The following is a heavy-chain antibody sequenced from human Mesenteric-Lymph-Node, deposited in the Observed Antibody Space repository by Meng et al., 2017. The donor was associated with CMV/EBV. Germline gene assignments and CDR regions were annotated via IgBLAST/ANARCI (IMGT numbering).Heavy chain of an antibody. CDR3: ARDQCSSTSCYWRGPNWFDP. CDR2: ISSSSTYI. CDR1: RRYT. J-gene: IGHJ5*02. V-gene: IGHV3-21*01. Sequence: RRYTMNWVRQAPGKGLELVSSISSSSTYIYYADSVKGRFTISRDNAKNSLYLQMNSLRAEDTAVYYCARDQCSSTSCYWRGPNWFDPWGQGTLVTVSS. D-gene: IGHD2-2*01.